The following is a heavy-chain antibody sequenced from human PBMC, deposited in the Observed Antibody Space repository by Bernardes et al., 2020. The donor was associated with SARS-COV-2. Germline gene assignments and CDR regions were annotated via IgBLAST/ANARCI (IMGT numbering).Heavy chain of an antibody. J-gene: IGHJ5*02. D-gene: IGHD3-22*01. CDR3: ARLAHYYDSSGIGGWFDP. CDR1: GGSISSSSYY. Sequence: SETLSLTCTFSGGSISSSSYYLGWIRPPPGKGLEWIGSIYYSWSTYYNPSLKSRVTISVDTSKNQFSLKLSSVTAADTAVYYCARLAHYYDSSGIGGWFDPWGQGTLVTVSS. V-gene: IGHV4-39*01. CDR2: IYYSWST.